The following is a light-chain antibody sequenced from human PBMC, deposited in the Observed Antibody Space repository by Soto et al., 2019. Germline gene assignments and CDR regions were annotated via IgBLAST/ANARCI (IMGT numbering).Light chain of an antibody. V-gene: IGKV1-6*01. Sequence: AIQMTQSPSSLSASVGDRDTITCRASQGIRNDLGWYQQKPGKAPKLLIYAASSLQSGVPSRFSGSGSGTYFTLTISSPQPEDFSTYYCLQDYNYPWTFGQGTKVEIK. CDR3: LQDYNYPWT. CDR1: QGIRND. J-gene: IGKJ1*01. CDR2: AAS.